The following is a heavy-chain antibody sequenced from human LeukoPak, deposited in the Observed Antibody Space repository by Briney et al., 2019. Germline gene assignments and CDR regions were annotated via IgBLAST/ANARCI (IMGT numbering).Heavy chain of an antibody. CDR3: ARRSHYYDSSGPNWFDP. V-gene: IGHV4-31*03. D-gene: IGHD3-22*01. J-gene: IGHJ5*02. CDR1: GGSISSGGYY. CDR2: IYYSGST. Sequence: SETLSLTCTVSGGSISSGGYYWSWIRQHPGKGLEWIGYIYYSGSTYYNPSLKSRVTISVDRSKNQFSLKLSSVTAADTAVYYCARRSHYYDSSGPNWFDPWGQGTLVTVSS.